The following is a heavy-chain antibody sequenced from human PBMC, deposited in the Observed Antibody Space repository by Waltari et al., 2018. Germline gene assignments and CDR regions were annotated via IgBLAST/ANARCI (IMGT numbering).Heavy chain of an antibody. J-gene: IGHJ4*02. CDR2: ISSSSSYL. Sequence: EVQLVESGGGLVKPGGSLRRSCEASGFTFSSYSMNWVPQAPGKGLEWVSSISSSSSYLYYADSVKGRFTISRDNANNSLYLQMNSLRAEDTAVYYCARLIAVAGRGDYWGQGTLVTVSS. V-gene: IGHV3-21*01. CDR1: GFTFSSYS. CDR3: ARLIAVAGRGDY. D-gene: IGHD6-19*01.